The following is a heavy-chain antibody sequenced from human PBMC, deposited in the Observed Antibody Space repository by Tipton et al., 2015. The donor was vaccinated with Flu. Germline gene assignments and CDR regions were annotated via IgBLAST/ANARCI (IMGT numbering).Heavy chain of an antibody. Sequence: TLSLTCTVSGGSISSSSYYWGWIRQPPGKGREWIGEINHSGSTNYNPSLKSRVTISVDTSKNQFSLKLSSVTAADTAVYYCARHPPRSYWGQGTLVTVSS. CDR1: GGSISSSSYY. V-gene: IGHV4-39*01. CDR2: INHSGST. J-gene: IGHJ4*02. CDR3: ARHPPRSY.